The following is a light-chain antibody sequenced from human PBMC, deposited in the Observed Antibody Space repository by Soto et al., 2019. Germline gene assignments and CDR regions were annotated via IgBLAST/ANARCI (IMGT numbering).Light chain of an antibody. CDR2: ATS. V-gene: IGKV1-39*01. CDR1: QSISSY. J-gene: IGKJ3*01. CDR3: QQSYSSPLT. Sequence: DIQMTQSPSSLSASVGDRVTITCRASQSISSYLNWYQQKPGKAPKVLIYATSNLQSGVPSRFSGSGSGTDFTLTISSLQPEDFATYYCQQSYSSPLTFGPGTKVDIK.